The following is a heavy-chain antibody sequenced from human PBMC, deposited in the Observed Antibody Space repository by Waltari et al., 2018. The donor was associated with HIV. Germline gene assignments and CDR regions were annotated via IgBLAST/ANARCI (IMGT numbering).Heavy chain of an antibody. CDR3: ARGRRDYGYYDDGMDV. CDR1: GFTFSSYS. V-gene: IGHV3-21*01. CDR2: ISSSSSYI. D-gene: IGHD4-17*01. J-gene: IGHJ6*02. Sequence: EVQLVESGGGLVKPGGSLRLSCAASGFTFSSYSMNWVRQAPGKGLEWVSSISSSSSYIYYADPVKGRFTISRDNAKNSLYLQMNSLRAEDTAVYYCARGRRDYGYYDDGMDVWGQGTTVTVSS.